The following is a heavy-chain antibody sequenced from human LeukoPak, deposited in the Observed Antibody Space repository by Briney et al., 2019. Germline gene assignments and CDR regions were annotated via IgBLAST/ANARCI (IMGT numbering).Heavy chain of an antibody. CDR2: IYYSGST. J-gene: IGHJ3*02. Sequence: SETLSLTCTVSGGSISSYYWSWIRQPPGKGLEWIGYIYYSGSTNYNPSLKSRVTISVDTSKNQFSLKLSSVTAADTAVYYCARELGPGYSSSWDAFDIWGQGTMVTVSS. V-gene: IGHV4-59*01. CDR3: ARELGPGYSSSWDAFDI. CDR1: GGSISSYY. D-gene: IGHD6-13*01.